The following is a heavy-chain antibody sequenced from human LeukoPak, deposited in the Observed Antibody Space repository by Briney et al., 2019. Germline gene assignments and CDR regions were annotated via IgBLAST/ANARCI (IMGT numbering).Heavy chain of an antibody. D-gene: IGHD5-24*01. J-gene: IGHJ6*02. CDR2: IYYSGST. CDR1: GGSISSYY. V-gene: IGHV4-59*08. Sequence: SETLSLTCTVSGGSISSYYWSWIRQPPGKGLEWIGYIYYSGSTNYNPSLKSRVTISVDTSKNQFSLKLSSVAAADTAVYCARLFSAGDGYQYYYYYGMDVWGQGTTVTVSS. CDR3: ARLFSAGDGYQYYYYYGMDV.